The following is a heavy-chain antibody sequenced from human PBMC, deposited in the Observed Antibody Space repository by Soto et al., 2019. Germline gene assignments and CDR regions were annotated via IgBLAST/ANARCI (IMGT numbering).Heavy chain of an antibody. Sequence: GASVKVSCKASGYTFTSYYMHWVRQAPGQGLEWMGIINPSGGSTSYAQKFQGRVTMTRDTSTSTVYMELSSLRSEDTAVYYCARDYDSSGYYYVNFGYWGQGTLVTVSS. J-gene: IGHJ4*02. CDR3: ARDYDSSGYYYVNFGY. V-gene: IGHV1-46*01. CDR1: GYTFTSYY. CDR2: INPSGGST. D-gene: IGHD3-22*01.